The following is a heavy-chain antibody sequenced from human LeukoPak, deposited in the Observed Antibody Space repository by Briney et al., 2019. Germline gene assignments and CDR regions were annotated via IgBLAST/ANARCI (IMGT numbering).Heavy chain of an antibody. CDR1: GFTFRSNA. D-gene: IGHD3-16*01. J-gene: IGHJ4*02. CDR3: AKDNIFTNTWGDFDY. CDR2: IGDSGVTT. V-gene: IGHV3-23*01. Sequence: GGSLRLSCAASGFTFRSNAVSWVRQAPGKGLEWVSAIGDSGVTTFYADSVKGRFTISRDNSKNTLYLQMNSLRVEDTAVYYCAKDNIFTNTWGDFDYWGQGTLVTVSS.